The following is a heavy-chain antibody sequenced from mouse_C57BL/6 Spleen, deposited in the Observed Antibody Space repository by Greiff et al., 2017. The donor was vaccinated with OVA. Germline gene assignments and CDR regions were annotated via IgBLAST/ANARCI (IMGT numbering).Heavy chain of an antibody. V-gene: IGHV14-2*01. Sequence: VQLKESGAELVKPGASVKLSCTASGFNIKDYYMHWVKQRTEQGLEWIGRIDPEDGETKYAPKFQGKATITADTSSNTAYLQLSSLTSEDTAVYYCAPHYYGSSGRFAYWGQGTLVTVSA. CDR3: APHYYGSSGRFAY. D-gene: IGHD1-1*01. CDR1: GFNIKDYY. J-gene: IGHJ3*01. CDR2: IDPEDGET.